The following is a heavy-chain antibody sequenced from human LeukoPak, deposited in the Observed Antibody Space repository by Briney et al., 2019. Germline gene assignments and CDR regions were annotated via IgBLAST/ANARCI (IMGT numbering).Heavy chain of an antibody. CDR1: GGSISSSNW. D-gene: IGHD1-1*01. Sequence: PSGTLSLTCAVSGGSISSSNWWSWVRQPPGEGLEWMGEIYHSGSTNYNPYLKSRVTISVDTSKNQFSLKLSSVTAADTAVYYCASRTTGTHADAFDIWGQGTVVTVSS. CDR2: IYHSGST. J-gene: IGHJ3*02. V-gene: IGHV4-4*02. CDR3: ASRTTGTHADAFDI.